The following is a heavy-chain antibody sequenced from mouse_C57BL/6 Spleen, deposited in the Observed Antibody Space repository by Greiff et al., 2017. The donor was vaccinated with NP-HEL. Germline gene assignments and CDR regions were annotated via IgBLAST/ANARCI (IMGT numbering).Heavy chain of an antibody. V-gene: IGHV1-52*01. Sequence: QVQLQQPGAELVRPGSSVKLSCKASGYTFTSYRLHWVKQGPIQGLEWIGNICPSDSETHYNQKFKDKATLTVDKFSSTGYMQLSSLTSEGSAVYCCARFDGCWFAYWGQGTLVTVSA. D-gene: IGHD2-3*01. CDR2: ICPSDSET. CDR3: ARFDGCWFAY. J-gene: IGHJ3*01. CDR1: GYTFTSYR.